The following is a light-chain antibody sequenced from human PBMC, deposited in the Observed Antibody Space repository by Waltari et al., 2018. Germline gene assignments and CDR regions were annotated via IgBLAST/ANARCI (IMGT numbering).Light chain of an antibody. V-gene: IGKV3-20*01. J-gene: IGKJ1*01. CDR1: QIISKY. CDR3: QKYEALPAT. Sequence: EIVLTHSPGPRSLSPGERATLSCRASQIISKYLVWYQQKPGQAPRLLIYEASIRATGIPDRFSGSGSGTDFSLIISRLEPEDFAVYYCQKYEALPATFGQGTKVEIK. CDR2: EAS.